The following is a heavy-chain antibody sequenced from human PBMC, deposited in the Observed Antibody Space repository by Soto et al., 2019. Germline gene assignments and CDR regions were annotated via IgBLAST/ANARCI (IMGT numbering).Heavy chain of an antibody. Sequence: SETLSLSCAASGFTFSNYAMTWVRQHPGKGLEWIGYIYYSGSTYYNPSLKSRVTISVDTSKNQFSLKLSSVTAADTAVYYCARSSTSANYFDYWGQGTLVTVSS. V-gene: IGHV4-31*02. CDR2: IYYSGST. CDR3: ARSSTSANYFDY. CDR1: GFTFSNYA. J-gene: IGHJ4*02. D-gene: IGHD2-2*01.